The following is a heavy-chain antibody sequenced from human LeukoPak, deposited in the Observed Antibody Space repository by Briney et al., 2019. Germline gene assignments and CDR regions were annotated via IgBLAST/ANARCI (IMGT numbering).Heavy chain of an antibody. Sequence: PGGSLRLSCAASGFTFGDYWMSWVRQVPGKGLEWAANIKEDGSEKFYVDSVKGRFTISRDNTESSLSLQMDSLRVEDTAVYFCSRGGAINGYYVYWGQGTLVTVSS. CDR3: SRGGAINGYYVY. CDR1: GFTFGDYW. V-gene: IGHV3-7*01. D-gene: IGHD1-26*01. CDR2: IKEDGSEK. J-gene: IGHJ4*02.